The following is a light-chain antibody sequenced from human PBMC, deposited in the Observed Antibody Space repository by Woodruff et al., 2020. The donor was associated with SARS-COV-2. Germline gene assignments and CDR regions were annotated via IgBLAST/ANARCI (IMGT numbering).Light chain of an antibody. V-gene: IGKV3-20*01. CDR2: DAS. CDR1: QSVSSY. J-gene: IGKJ3*01. Sequence: LTQSPATLSLSPGERATLSCRASQSVSSYLAWYQQKPGQAPRLLIYDASNRATGIPDRFSGSGSGTDFTLTISRLEPEDFAVFYCQQYGSSPHFG. CDR3: QQYGSSPH.